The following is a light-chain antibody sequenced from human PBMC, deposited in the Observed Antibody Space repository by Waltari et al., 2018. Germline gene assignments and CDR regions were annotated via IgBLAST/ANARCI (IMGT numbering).Light chain of an antibody. CDR2: GTS. Sequence: DGQSVTWVPLTWCRQKLGRGTWLLSYGTSSRPNCIPDRFSGSGSGTEFTLTISKLEPEDFAIYYCQQYAGEVVTFGGGTEVEI. J-gene: IGKJ4*02. CDR1: QSVTWVP. V-gene: IGKV3-20*01. CDR3: QQYAGEVVT.